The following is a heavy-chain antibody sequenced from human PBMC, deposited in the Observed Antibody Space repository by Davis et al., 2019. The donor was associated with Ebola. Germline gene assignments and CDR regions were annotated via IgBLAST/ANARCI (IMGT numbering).Heavy chain of an antibody. D-gene: IGHD6-13*01. V-gene: IGHV1-18*01. CDR3: ARGPRYSSSWYVYYYYMDV. Sequence: ASVKVSCKASGYTFTSYGISWVRQAPGQGLEWMGWISAYNGNTNYAQKLQGRVTMTTDTSTSTAYMELRSLRSDDTAVYYCARGPRYSSSWYVYYYYMDVWGKGTTVTVSS. CDR2: ISAYNGNT. J-gene: IGHJ6*03. CDR1: GYTFTSYG.